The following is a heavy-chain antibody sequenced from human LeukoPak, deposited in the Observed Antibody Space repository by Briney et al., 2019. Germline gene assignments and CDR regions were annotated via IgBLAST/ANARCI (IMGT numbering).Heavy chain of an antibody. CDR3: ARYETTFIVVVTAALDY. Sequence: GGSLRLSCAASGFTFSSYWMHWVRQAPGKGLVWVSRINSDGSSTSYADSVKGRFTISRDNAKNTLYLQMNSLRAEDTAVYYCARYETTFIVVVTAALDYWGQGTLVTVSS. J-gene: IGHJ4*02. CDR2: INSDGSST. V-gene: IGHV3-74*01. D-gene: IGHD2-21*02. CDR1: GFTFSSYW.